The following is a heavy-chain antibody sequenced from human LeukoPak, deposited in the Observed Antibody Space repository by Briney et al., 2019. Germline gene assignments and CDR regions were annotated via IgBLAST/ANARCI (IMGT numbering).Heavy chain of an antibody. CDR1: GFTVSSNY. J-gene: IGHJ6*03. Sequence: PTEGSLRLSCAASGFTVSSNYMSWVRQAPGKGLEWVSVIYSGGSTYYADSVKGRFTISRDNSKNTLYLQMNSLRAEDTAVYYCARESPYYDSSGYYLNYYYYMDVWGKGTTVTVSS. D-gene: IGHD3-22*01. CDR2: IYSGGST. V-gene: IGHV3-53*01. CDR3: ARESPYYDSSGYYLNYYYYMDV.